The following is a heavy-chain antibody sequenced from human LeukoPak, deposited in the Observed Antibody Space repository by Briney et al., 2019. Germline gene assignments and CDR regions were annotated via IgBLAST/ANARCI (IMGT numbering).Heavy chain of an antibody. Sequence: SETLSLTCAVYGGSFSGYYWSWIRQPPGKGLEWIGEINHSGSTNYNPSLKSRVTISVDTSKNQFSLKLSSVTAADTAVYYCARGGSGFSSSWHYYCGMDVWGQGTTVTVSS. CDR3: ARGGSGFSSSWHYYCGMDV. J-gene: IGHJ6*02. CDR2: INHSGST. CDR1: GGSFSGYY. V-gene: IGHV4-34*01. D-gene: IGHD6-13*01.